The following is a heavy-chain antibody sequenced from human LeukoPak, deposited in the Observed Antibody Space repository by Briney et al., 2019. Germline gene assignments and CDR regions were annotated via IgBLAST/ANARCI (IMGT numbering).Heavy chain of an antibody. V-gene: IGHV4-59*01. D-gene: IGHD4-11*01. CDR2: IYYSGST. Sequence: SETLSLTCTVSGGSISSYYWSWIRQPPGKGLEWIGYIYYSGSTNYNPSPKSRVTISVDTYKNQFSLKLSSVTAADTAVYYCARGLPYFDYWGQGTLVTVPS. CDR3: ARGLPYFDY. CDR1: GGSISSYY. J-gene: IGHJ4*02.